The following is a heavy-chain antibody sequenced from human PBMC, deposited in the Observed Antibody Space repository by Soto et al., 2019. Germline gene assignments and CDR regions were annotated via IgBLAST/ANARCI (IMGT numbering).Heavy chain of an antibody. Sequence: ASVKVSCKASGYIINSYDMNWVRQATGQGLEWMGWMNPKSGNTGFAEKFQGRLKMTWNTSTGTVYLEISSLRPEDTAVYYCARGLVDSGGNCFDSWGQGTQVTVSS. D-gene: IGHD4-17*01. CDR2: MNPKSGNT. J-gene: IGHJ4*02. CDR3: ARGLVDSGGNCFDS. CDR1: GYIINSYD. V-gene: IGHV1-8*01.